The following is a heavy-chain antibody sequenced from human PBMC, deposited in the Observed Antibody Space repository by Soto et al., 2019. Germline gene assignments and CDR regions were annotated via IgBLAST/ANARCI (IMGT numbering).Heavy chain of an antibody. V-gene: IGHV1-8*01. J-gene: IGHJ3*02. D-gene: IGHD3-10*01. CDR3: ARGRTFRGSHAFDI. CDR1: GYTFTSYD. Sequence: ASVKVSCKASGYTFTSYDINWVLQATGQGLEWMGWMNPNSGNTGYAQKFQGRVTMTRNTSISTAYMELSSLRSEDTAVYYCARGRTFRGSHAFDIWGQGTMVTVSS. CDR2: MNPNSGNT.